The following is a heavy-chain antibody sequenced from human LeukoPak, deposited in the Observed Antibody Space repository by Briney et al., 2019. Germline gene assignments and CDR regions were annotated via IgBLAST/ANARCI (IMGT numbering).Heavy chain of an antibody. V-gene: IGHV4-59*01. Sequence: PSETLSLTCTVSGGSISSYYWSWIRQPPGKGLEWIGYIYYSGSTNYNPSLKSRVTISVDTSKNQFSLKLSSVTAADTAVYYCARTYSHEYYYYYYYMDVWGGGTTVTVSS. CDR2: IYYSGST. J-gene: IGHJ6*03. CDR1: GGSISSYY. CDR3: ARTYSHEYYYYYYYMDV. D-gene: IGHD5-18*01.